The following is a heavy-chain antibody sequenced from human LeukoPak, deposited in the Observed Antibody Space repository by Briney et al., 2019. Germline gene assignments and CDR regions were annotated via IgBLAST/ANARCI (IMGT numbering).Heavy chain of an antibody. CDR3: ARGNYGRSGFDY. D-gene: IGHD3-10*01. J-gene: IGHJ4*02. Sequence: PGGSLRLSCAASGFTVSNNYMTWVRQAPGKGPEWVSIIYPGDSTFYADSVKGRFSISRHNSKNTLYLQMSSLRTEDTAIYYCARGNYGRSGFDYWGQGTLVTVSS. CDR1: GFTVSNNY. CDR2: IYPGDST. V-gene: IGHV3-53*04.